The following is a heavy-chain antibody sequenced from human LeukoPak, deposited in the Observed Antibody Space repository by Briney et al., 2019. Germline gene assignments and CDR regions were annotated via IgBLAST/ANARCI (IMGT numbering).Heavy chain of an antibody. Sequence: SETLSLTCTVSGGSISSYYWSWIRQPAGKGLEWIGRIYTSGSTNYNPSLKSRVTMSVDMSTNQFSLKLSSVTAADTAVYYCARAGDSSGYEYYFDYWGQGTLVTISS. D-gene: IGHD3-22*01. CDR2: IYTSGST. J-gene: IGHJ4*02. CDR1: GGSISSYY. CDR3: ARAGDSSGYEYYFDY. V-gene: IGHV4-4*07.